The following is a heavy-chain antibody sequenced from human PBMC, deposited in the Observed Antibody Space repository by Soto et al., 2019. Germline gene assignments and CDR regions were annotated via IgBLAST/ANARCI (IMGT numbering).Heavy chain of an antibody. J-gene: IGHJ4*02. CDR1: GGSISSGDYY. Sequence: SETLSLTCTVSGGSISSGDYYWSWIRQPPGKGLEWIGYIYYSGSTYYNPSLKSRVTISVDTSKNQFSLKLSSVTAADTAVYYCARTLYYDFWSGYSNYYSDDWGQGTLVTVAS. V-gene: IGHV4-30-4*01. D-gene: IGHD3-3*01. CDR2: IYYSGST. CDR3: ARTLYYDFWSGYSNYYSDD.